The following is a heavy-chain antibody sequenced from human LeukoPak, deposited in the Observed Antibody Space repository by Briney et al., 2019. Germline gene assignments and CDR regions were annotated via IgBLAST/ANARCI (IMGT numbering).Heavy chain of an antibody. Sequence: PGGSLRLSCAASEFTVSSNPMSWVRQAPGKGLEWVSVIYSGGNTYYADSVKGRFTISRDNSKNTVYLQMNSLRAEDTAVYYCARGETSSYDYWGQGTLVTVSS. CDR2: IYSGGNT. V-gene: IGHV3-53*01. CDR1: EFTVSSNP. CDR3: ARGETSSYDY. J-gene: IGHJ4*02. D-gene: IGHD2-2*01.